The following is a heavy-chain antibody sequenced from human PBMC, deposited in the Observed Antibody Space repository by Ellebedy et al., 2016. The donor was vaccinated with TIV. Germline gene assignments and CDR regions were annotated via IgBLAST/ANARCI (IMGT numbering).Heavy chain of an antibody. J-gene: IGHJ4*02. V-gene: IGHV4-59*08. CDR2: IYYSGST. D-gene: IGHD1-26*01. CDR3: ARVGGSIDY. CDR1: GGSFSGYY. Sequence: MPSETLSLTCAVYGGSFSGYYWSWIRQPPGKGLEWIGYIYYSGSTNYNPSLKSRVTISVDTSKNQFSLKLSSVTAADTAVYYCARVGGSIDYWGQGTLVTVSS.